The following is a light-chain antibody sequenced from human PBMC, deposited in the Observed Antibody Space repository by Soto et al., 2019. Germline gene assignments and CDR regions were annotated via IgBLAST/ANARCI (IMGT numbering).Light chain of an antibody. J-gene: IGLJ1*01. CDR2: EVS. Sequence: QSVLTQPASVSGSPGQSITISCTGTSSDVGNYKYVSWYQQHPGKAPKLMIYEVSNRPSGVSNRFSGSKSGNTASLTISGLQAEDETDYYCNSYASGNARVFGTGTKVTVL. CDR1: SSDVGNYKY. V-gene: IGLV2-14*01. CDR3: NSYASGNARV.